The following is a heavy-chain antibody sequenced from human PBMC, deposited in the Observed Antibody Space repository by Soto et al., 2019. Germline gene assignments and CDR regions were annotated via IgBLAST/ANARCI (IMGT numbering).Heavy chain of an antibody. D-gene: IGHD3-16*01. J-gene: IGHJ3*02. CDR3: ARRGRGAGDAFDI. V-gene: IGHV6-1*01. CDR2: TFYRSKWYN. Sequence: SQTLSLTCAISGDSVSSHSAAWECIRQSPSRCLEWLGRTFYRSKWYNDYAVSVKSRITINPDTSKNQFSLQLHSVTPDDTAVYYCARRGRGAGDAFDIWGQGTMVTVSS. CDR1: GDSVSSHSAA.